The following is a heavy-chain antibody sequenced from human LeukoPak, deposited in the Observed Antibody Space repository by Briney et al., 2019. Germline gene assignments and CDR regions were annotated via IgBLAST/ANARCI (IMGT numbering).Heavy chain of an antibody. CDR1: GGTFSSYA. CDR3: ARSWRSYYGRYWFDP. CDR2: IIPIFGTA. V-gene: IGHV1-69*13. D-gene: IGHD1-26*01. J-gene: IGHJ5*02. Sequence: SVKVSCKASGGTFSSYAISWVRQAPGQGLEWMGGIIPIFGTANYAQKFQGRVTITADESTSTAYMELSSLKSEDTAVYYCARSWRSYYGRYWFDPWGQGTLVTVSS.